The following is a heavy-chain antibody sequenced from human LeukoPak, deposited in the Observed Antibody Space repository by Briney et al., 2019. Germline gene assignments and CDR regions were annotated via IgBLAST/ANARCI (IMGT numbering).Heavy chain of an antibody. J-gene: IGHJ6*02. D-gene: IGHD4-17*01. CDR2: INHSGST. CDR3: ARGRYRTTVTPIYYYGMDV. Sequence: PSETLSLTCAVYGGSFSGYYWSWIRQPPGKGLEWIGEINHSGSTNYNPSLKSRVTISVDTSKNQFSLKLSSVTAADTAVYYCARGRYRTTVTPIYYYGMDVWGQGTTVTVSS. V-gene: IGHV4-34*01. CDR1: GGSFSGYY.